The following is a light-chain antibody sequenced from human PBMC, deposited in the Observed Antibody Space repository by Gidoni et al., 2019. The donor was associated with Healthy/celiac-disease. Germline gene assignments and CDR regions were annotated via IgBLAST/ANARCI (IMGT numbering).Light chain of an antibody. CDR1: KLGDKY. J-gene: IGLJ1*01. CDR3: QAWDSSTAV. Sequence: SYELTQPPSVSVSPGQTARITCSGDKLGDKYACWYQQKPGQSPVLVIYQDSTRPSGIPERFSGSNSGNTATLTISGTQAMDEADYYCQAWDSSTAVFGTGTKVTVL. CDR2: QDS. V-gene: IGLV3-1*01.